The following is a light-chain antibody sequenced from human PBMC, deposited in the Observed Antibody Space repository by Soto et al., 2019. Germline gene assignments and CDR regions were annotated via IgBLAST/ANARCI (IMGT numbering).Light chain of an antibody. CDR3: QQYNSYS. Sequence: DIQMTQYTSTLSASVGDRVTITCRSSQSISSFLAWFQQRPGKAPKFLIYDASSLESGVPSRFSGSGSGTEFTLTISSLQPEDFATYYCQQYNSYSFGQGTKVDVK. CDR2: DAS. J-gene: IGKJ1*01. CDR1: QSISSF. V-gene: IGKV1-5*01.